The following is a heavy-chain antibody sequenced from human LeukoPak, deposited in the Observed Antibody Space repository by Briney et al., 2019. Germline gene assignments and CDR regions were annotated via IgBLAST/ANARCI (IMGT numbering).Heavy chain of an antibody. V-gene: IGHV4-34*01. CDR1: GGSFSGYY. Sequence: SETLSLTCAVYGGSFSGYYWSWIRQPPGKGLEWIGEINHSGSTNYNPSLKSRVTISVDTSKNQFSLKLSSVTAADTAVYYCARLHNTDMDGPVAFDIWGQGTMVTVSS. J-gene: IGHJ3*02. CDR2: INHSGST. D-gene: IGHD5-18*01. CDR3: ARLHNTDMDGPVAFDI.